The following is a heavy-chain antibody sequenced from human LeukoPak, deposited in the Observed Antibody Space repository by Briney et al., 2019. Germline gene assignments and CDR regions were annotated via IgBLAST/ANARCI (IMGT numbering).Heavy chain of an antibody. D-gene: IGHD3-16*01. Sequence: KLGESLKISCKGSGYSFTSYWISWVRQMPGKGLEWMGIIYPGDSDTRYSPSFRGQVTISADKSISTAYLQWSSLKASDTAMYYCARHKYGGEGAHFDWFDPWGQGTLVTVSS. CDR1: GYSFTSYW. J-gene: IGHJ5*02. V-gene: IGHV5-51*01. CDR2: IYPGDSDT. CDR3: ARHKYGGEGAHFDWFDP.